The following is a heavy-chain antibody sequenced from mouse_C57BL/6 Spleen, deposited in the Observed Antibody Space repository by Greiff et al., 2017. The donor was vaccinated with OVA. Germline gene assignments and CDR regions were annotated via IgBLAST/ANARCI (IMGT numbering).Heavy chain of an antibody. CDR2: IDPETGGT. J-gene: IGHJ2*01. CDR3: TRASGTGNFDY. Sequence: VKLVESGAELVRPGASVTLSCKASGYTFTDYEMHWVKQTPVHGLEWIGAIDPETGGTAYNQKFKGKAILTADKSSSTAYMELRSLTSEDSAVYYCTRASGTGNFDYWGQGTTLTVSS. CDR1: GYTFTDYE. D-gene: IGHD3-3*01. V-gene: IGHV1-15*01.